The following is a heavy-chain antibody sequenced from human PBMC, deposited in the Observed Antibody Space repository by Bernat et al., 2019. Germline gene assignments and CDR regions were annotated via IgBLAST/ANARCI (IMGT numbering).Heavy chain of an antibody. V-gene: IGHV3-33*01. J-gene: IGHJ5*02. Sequence: QVQLVESGGGVVQPGRSLRLSCAASGFTFSSYGTHWVRQAPGKGLEWVAVIWYDGSNKYYADSVKGRFTISRDNSKNTLYLQMNSLRAEDTAVYYCARGPYSSSWSGWFDPWGQGTLVTVSS. D-gene: IGHD6-13*01. CDR2: IWYDGSNK. CDR1: GFTFSSYG. CDR3: ARGPYSSSWSGWFDP.